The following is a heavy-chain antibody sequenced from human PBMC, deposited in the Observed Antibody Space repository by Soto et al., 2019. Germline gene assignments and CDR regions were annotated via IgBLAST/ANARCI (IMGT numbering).Heavy chain of an antibody. CDR1: GDSVSSNRSA. CDR2: TYYRSKWYN. D-gene: IGHD5-12*01. J-gene: IGHJ5*02. Sequence: PSQTLSLPCGISGDSVSSNRSACNFSRQSPSRGLEWLGRTYYRSKWYNDYAVSVKSRITINPDTSKNQFSLQLNSVTPEDTAVYYCARVGYSGYDDNWFDPWGQGTLVTVPS. V-gene: IGHV6-1*01. CDR3: ARVGYSGYDDNWFDP.